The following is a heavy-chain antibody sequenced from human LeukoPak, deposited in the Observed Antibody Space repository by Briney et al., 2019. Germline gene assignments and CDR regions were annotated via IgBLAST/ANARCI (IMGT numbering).Heavy chain of an antibody. CDR1: GFTFTNYE. V-gene: IGHV3-48*03. J-gene: IGHJ4*02. Sequence: GGSLRLSCAASGFTFTNYEMTWVRQAPGKGLEWVSYISSSGTTIYYADSVKGRFTISRDNAKNSLYLQMNSLRAEDTAIYYCATYRQVLLPFESWGQGTLVTVSS. D-gene: IGHD2-8*02. CDR3: ATYRQVLLPFES. CDR2: ISSSGTTI.